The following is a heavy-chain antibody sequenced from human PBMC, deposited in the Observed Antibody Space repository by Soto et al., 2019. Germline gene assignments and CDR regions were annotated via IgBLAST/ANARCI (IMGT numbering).Heavy chain of an antibody. V-gene: IGHV3-23*01. J-gene: IGHJ4*02. CDR2: ISAGGGST. Sequence: EVQLLESGGGLVQPGGSLRLSCECSGFTFRAYPMTWVRQAPGKGLEWVSDISAGGGSTYYADSVRGRFTISRDNSKNTLYLQMNSLRGEDAAIYYCATGAGSGNYRPDYWGQGTLVTVSS. CDR1: GFTFRAYP. D-gene: IGHD3-10*01. CDR3: ATGAGSGNYRPDY.